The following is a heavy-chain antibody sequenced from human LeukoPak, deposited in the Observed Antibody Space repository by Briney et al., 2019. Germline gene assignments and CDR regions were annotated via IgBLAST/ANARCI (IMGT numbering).Heavy chain of an antibody. Sequence: GSLRLSCAASGFTFSSYTMNWVRQAPGKGLEWISYISSTGSTIYYADSMKGRFTISRDNAKNSLYLQMNSLRDEDTAVYYCARTTVTTAIGGFYYYYYGMDVWGQGTTVTVSS. V-gene: IGHV3-48*02. D-gene: IGHD4-17*01. CDR2: ISSTGSTI. CDR1: GFTFSSYT. CDR3: ARTTVTTAIGGFYYYYYGMDV. J-gene: IGHJ6*02.